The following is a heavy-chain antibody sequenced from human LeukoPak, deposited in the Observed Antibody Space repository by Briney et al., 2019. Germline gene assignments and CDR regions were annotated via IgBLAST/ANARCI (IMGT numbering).Heavy chain of an antibody. V-gene: IGHV3-64*01. J-gene: IGHJ4*02. CDR1: GFTFSSYA. D-gene: IGHD5-12*01. Sequence: GGSLRLSCAASGFTFSSYAMHWVRQAPGKGLEYVSAISSSGGSTYYANSVKGRFTISRDNSKNTLYLQMGSLRAEDMAVYYCARASSGYDGYYFDYWGQGTLVTVSS. CDR3: ARASSGYDGYYFDY. CDR2: ISSSGGST.